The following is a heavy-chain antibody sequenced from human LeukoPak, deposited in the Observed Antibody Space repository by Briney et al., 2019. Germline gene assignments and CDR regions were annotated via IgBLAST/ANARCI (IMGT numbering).Heavy chain of an antibody. CDR3: ARKLNRSHYIRGGWNWFDP. CDR2: IYTSGST. Sequence: PSETLSLTCTVSGDSVSNGSYYWSWIRQSAAKGLEWIGRIYTSGSTNYSPSLRSRVTISIDTSKNQFSLRLSSVTAADTAVYYCARKLNRSHYIRGGWNWFDPWGQGTLVTVSS. V-gene: IGHV4-61*02. D-gene: IGHD3-10*02. J-gene: IGHJ5*02. CDR1: GDSVSNGSYY.